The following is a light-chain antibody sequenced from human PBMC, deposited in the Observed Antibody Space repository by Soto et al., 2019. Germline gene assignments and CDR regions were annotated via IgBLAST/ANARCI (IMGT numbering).Light chain of an antibody. V-gene: IGLV2-14*01. J-gene: IGLJ1*01. CDR3: SYYKRTSRVYV. CDR2: EVS. CDR1: RGVVGHYEY. Sequence: QSVLTQPACVSGSPGQSITISWTGSRGVVGHYEYVSWYQQHTGKGPKLMIYEVSNRTAGVSNRFSGSKSGNTASLTISGLQAEDETEYFCSYYKRTSRVYVFGTGTKLTVL.